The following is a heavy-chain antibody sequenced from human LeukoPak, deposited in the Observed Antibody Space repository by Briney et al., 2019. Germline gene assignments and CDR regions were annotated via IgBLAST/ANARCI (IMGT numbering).Heavy chain of an antibody. V-gene: IGHV3-30*04. D-gene: IGHD2-2*01. CDR3: ARHGSGDCSSASCPRWFDP. Sequence: PGRSLRLSCAASGFVFSSYTMHWVRQAPDKGLEWVAVISYVGVYIKYADSLKARFTISRDNSKNTLYLQMNSLRVEDTAVYYCARHGSGDCSSASCPRWFDPWGQGTVVTVSS. J-gene: IGHJ5*02. CDR2: ISYVGVYI. CDR1: GFVFSSYT.